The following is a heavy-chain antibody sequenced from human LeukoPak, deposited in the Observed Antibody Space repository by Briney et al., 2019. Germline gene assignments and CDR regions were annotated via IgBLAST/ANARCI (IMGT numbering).Heavy chain of an antibody. CDR2: IYSGDST. V-gene: IGHV3-66*01. J-gene: IGHJ6*02. CDR3: ARLGQGLPPSYYFGMDV. D-gene: IGHD6-19*01. Sequence: GGSLRLSCAASGFTFSNYAMSWVRQAPGKGLEWVSVIYSGDSTYYADSVKGRFTISRDNSKNTLYLQMNTLRAEDTAVYYCARLGQGLPPSYYFGMDVWGQGTTVTV. CDR1: GFTFSNYA.